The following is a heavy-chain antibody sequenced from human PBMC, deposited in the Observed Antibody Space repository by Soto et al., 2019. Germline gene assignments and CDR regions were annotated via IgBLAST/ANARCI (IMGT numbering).Heavy chain of an antibody. CDR3: ARSYCSSTSCYTDNYYYYYGMDV. Sequence: SETLSLTCTVSGGSISSSSYYWCWIRQPPGKGLEWIGRIYYSGSTYYNPSLKSRVTISVDTSKNQFSLKLSSVTAADTAVYYCARSYCSSTSCYTDNYYYYYGMDVWGQGTTVTVSS. V-gene: IGHV4-39*01. CDR2: IYYSGST. J-gene: IGHJ6*02. D-gene: IGHD2-2*02. CDR1: GGSISSSSYY.